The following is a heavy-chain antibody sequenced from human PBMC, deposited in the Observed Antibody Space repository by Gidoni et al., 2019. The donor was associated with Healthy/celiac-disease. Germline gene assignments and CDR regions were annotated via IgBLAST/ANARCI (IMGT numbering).Heavy chain of an antibody. J-gene: IGHJ6*03. CDR2: IWYDGSNK. V-gene: IGHV3-33*01. D-gene: IGHD3-3*01. CDR1: GFTFSSWG. Sequence: QVQLVESGGGVVQPGRSLRLSCAASGFTFSSWGMHWVRQAPGKGLEWVAVIWYDGSNKYYADSVKGRFTISRDNSKNTLYLQMNSLRAEDTAVYYCARDSDFGVVPYYYYYMDVWGKGTTVTVSS. CDR3: ARDSDFGVVPYYYYYMDV.